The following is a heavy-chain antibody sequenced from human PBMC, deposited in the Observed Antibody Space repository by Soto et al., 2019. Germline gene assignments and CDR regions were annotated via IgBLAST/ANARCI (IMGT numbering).Heavy chain of an antibody. CDR3: ARDRPAAICCYYGMDV. J-gene: IGHJ6*02. D-gene: IGHD2-2*01. V-gene: IGHV3-53*01. CDR1: GFTVSSNY. Sequence: GGSLRLSCAASGFTVSSNYMSWVRQAPGKGLEWVSVIYSGGSTYYADSVKGRFTISRDNAKNSLYLQMNSLRAEDTAVYYCARDRPAAICCYYGMDVWGQGTTVTVSS. CDR2: IYSGGST.